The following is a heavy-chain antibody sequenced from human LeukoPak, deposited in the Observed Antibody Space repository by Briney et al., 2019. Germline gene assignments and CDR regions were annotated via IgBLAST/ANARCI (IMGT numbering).Heavy chain of an antibody. J-gene: IGHJ4*02. CDR3: ARGHPSPFDY. Sequence: SETLSLTSTVSGGSISSYYWSWIRQPPGKGLEWIGYIYYSGSTNYNPSLKSRVTISVDTSKNQFSLKLSSVTAADTAVYYCARGHPSPFDYWGQGTLVTVSS. V-gene: IGHV4-59*08. CDR2: IYYSGST. CDR1: GGSISSYY.